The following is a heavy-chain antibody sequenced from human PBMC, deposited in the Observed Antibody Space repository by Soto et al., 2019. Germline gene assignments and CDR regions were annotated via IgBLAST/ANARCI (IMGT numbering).Heavy chain of an antibody. D-gene: IGHD3-9*01. Sequence: QVQLQQWGAGLLKPSETLSLTCAVYGGSFSGYYWSWIRQPPGKGLEWIGEINHSGSTNYNPSLKSRVTISVDPSKNQFSLKLSYVTAADAAVYYCAGDGATYRLRYFDRGHSWFDPWGQGTLVTVSS. CDR1: GGSFSGYY. CDR3: AGDGATYRLRYFDRGHSWFDP. J-gene: IGHJ5*01. V-gene: IGHV4-34*01. CDR2: INHSGST.